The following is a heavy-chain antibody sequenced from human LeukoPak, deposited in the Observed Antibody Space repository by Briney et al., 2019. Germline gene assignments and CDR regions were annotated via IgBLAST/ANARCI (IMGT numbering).Heavy chain of an antibody. CDR3: ARLVGATLYYFDY. D-gene: IGHD1-26*01. V-gene: IGHV4-30-2*01. Sequence: SQTLSLTCTVSGGSISSGSYSWSWIRQPPGKGLEWIGYIYHSGSTYYNPSLKSRVTISVDRSKNQFSLKLSSVTAADTAVYYCARLVGATLYYFDYWGQGTLVTVSS. CDR2: IYHSGST. J-gene: IGHJ4*02. CDR1: GGSISSGSYS.